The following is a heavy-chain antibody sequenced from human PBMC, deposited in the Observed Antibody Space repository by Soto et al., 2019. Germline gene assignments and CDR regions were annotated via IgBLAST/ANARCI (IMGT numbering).Heavy chain of an antibody. CDR3: ARDGGAY. V-gene: IGHV3-30-3*01. D-gene: IGHD3-16*01. CDR2: MSYDGSNK. Sequence: QVQLVESGGGVVQPGRSLRLSCAASGFTFSSYAMHWVRRAPGKGLEWMAVMSYDGSNKYYADSVKGRFTISRDNSKNTLYLQRNSLRPEYTALYYCARDGGAYWGQGTLVIVSS. J-gene: IGHJ4*02. CDR1: GFTFSSYA.